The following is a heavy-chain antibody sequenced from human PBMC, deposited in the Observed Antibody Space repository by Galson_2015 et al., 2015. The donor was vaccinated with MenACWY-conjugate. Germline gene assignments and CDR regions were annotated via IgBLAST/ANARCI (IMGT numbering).Heavy chain of an antibody. V-gene: IGHV3-30*03. CDR3: ARAYCTGTSCAGSFDP. CDR2: ISFDGNDR. J-gene: IGHJ5*02. Sequence: SLRLSCAASGFTFSNYGMHWVRQAPGKGLEWVAVISFDGNDRSYADPVKGRVTISRDNSKNTLFLQMNSLRAEDTAVYYCARAYCTGTSCAGSFDPLGQGTLVTVSS. CDR1: GFTFSNYG. D-gene: IGHD2-8*02.